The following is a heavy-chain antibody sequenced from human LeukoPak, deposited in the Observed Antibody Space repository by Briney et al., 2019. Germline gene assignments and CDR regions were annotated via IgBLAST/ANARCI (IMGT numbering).Heavy chain of an antibody. V-gene: IGHV3-43*02. CDR2: ISGDGGDT. CDR1: GFPFGDHA. D-gene: IGHD3-3*01. Sequence: GGSLRLSCEASGFPFGDHAMHWVRQAPGKGLEWVSLISGDGGDTYYADSVKGRFTISRDNSKNSLYLQMNSLRAEDSALYYCAKDEWFIYRADFILDYWGQGTLVTVSS. CDR3: AKDEWFIYRADFILDY. J-gene: IGHJ4*02.